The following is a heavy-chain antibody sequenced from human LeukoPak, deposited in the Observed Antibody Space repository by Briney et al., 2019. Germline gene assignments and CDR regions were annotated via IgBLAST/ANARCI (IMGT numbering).Heavy chain of an antibody. CDR3: ASEDGDWKFDP. Sequence: SETLSLTCTVSGGSISSYYWSWIRQPPGKGLEWIGYIYYSGSTNYNPSLKSRVTISVDTSKNQFSLKLSSVTAADTAVYYCASEDGDWKFDPSGQGTLVTASS. CDR2: IYYSGST. J-gene: IGHJ5*02. CDR1: GGSISSYY. V-gene: IGHV4-59*08. D-gene: IGHD4-17*01.